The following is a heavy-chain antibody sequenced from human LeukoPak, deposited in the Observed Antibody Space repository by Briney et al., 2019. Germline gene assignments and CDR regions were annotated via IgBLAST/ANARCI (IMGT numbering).Heavy chain of an antibody. V-gene: IGHV4-61*02. J-gene: IGHJ4*02. CDR1: GGSISSGGYS. D-gene: IGHD5-24*01. Sequence: PSETLSLTCAVSGGSISSGGYSWSWIRQPPGKGLEWIGRFYTIGIANYNPSLKSRVTISVDTSKNQFFLKLSSVTAADTAVYYCARSLQQFSDSWGQGTLVTVSS. CDR3: ARSLQQFSDS. CDR2: FYTIGIA.